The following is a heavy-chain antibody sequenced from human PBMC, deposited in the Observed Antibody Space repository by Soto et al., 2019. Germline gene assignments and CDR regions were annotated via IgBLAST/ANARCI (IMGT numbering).Heavy chain of an antibody. J-gene: IGHJ4*02. D-gene: IGHD2-15*01. V-gene: IGHV1-18*04. CDR2: ISPYNGDT. Sequence: QVQLVQSGAEVKRPGASLKVSCKASGYTFTTYGFNWVRQAPGQGLEWMGWISPYNGDTNYAQNFQGRVTLPTDTSTSTAYMALRSLTSDDTAVYYCARTPRAQMIVLEAATRFDYWGQGTLVTVSS. CDR3: ARTPRAQMIVLEAATRFDY. CDR1: GYTFTTYG.